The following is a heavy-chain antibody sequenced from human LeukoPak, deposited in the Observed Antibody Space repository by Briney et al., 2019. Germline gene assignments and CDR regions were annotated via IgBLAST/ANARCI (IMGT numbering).Heavy chain of an antibody. D-gene: IGHD3-10*01. CDR1: GFTFSSYR. CDR2: ISGSSSRK. V-gene: IGHV3-21*01. J-gene: IGHJ5*02. CDR3: ASAAYGSGSYFVS. Sequence: PGGSLRLSCVASGFTFSSYRMNWVRQAPGKGLEWVSSISGSSSRKDYAHSVKGRFIISRDNAKNSLYLQMNSLRAEDTAVYYCASAAYGSGSYFVSWGQGTLVTVSS.